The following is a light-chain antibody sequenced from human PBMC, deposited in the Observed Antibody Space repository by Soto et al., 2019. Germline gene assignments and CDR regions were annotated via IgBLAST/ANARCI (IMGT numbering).Light chain of an antibody. CDR1: QSVSIY. J-gene: IGKJ1*01. CDR2: SAS. Sequence: IVLTQSPGTPSLSPGERTTLSFRASQSVSIYLAWYQQKPGQGPRRLIYSASSRATSTPDRFSGSGSGTDFTLIINRLAPEDFALYYCQQYGSSPPTFSQGTKVDIK. V-gene: IGKV3-20*01. CDR3: QQYGSSPPT.